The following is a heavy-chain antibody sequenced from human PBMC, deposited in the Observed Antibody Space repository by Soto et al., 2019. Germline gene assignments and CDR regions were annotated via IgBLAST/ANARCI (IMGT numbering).Heavy chain of an antibody. CDR1: GGAVSSGTYY. Sequence: SETLSLTCTVSGGAVSSGTYYWSWIRQPPGKGPEWIGHIYFTGSTNYNPSLKSRVTMSLDTSRNQFSLKLSSVTAADTAVYYCTRGPPRVQWFDPWGLGTLVTVSS. J-gene: IGHJ5*02. CDR2: IYFTGST. CDR3: TRGPPRVQWFDP. V-gene: IGHV4-61*01.